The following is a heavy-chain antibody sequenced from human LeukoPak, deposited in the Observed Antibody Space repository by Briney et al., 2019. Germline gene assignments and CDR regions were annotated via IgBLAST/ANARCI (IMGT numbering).Heavy chain of an antibody. Sequence: PGGSLRLSCAASGFTFSNAWTNWVRQAPGKGLEWISGISGSGASTYYADSVKGRFTISRDDSRNTLYLQMSSLRGDDTAVYYCAKDVGKWESLHFFDYWGQGTLVTVSS. CDR3: AKDVGKWESLHFFDY. J-gene: IGHJ4*02. CDR1: GFTFSNAW. V-gene: IGHV3-23*01. CDR2: ISGSGAST. D-gene: IGHD1-26*01.